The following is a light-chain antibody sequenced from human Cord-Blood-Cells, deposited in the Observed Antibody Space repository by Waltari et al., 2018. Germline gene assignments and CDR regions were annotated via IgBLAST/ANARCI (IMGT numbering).Light chain of an antibody. CDR1: QGISSY. J-gene: IGKJ3*01. CDR3: QQYYSYPFT. Sequence: AIRMTQSPSSLSASTGDRVTITCRASQGISSYLAWYQQKPGKAPKLLIYAASAFQSGGPSMCCGSGSGTDFTRTDSFLRSEDGATYYCQQYYSYPFTFGPGTKVDIK. CDR2: AAS. V-gene: IGKV1-8*01.